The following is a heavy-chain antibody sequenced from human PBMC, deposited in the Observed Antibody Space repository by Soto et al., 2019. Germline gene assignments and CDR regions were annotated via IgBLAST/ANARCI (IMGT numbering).Heavy chain of an antibody. V-gene: IGHV3-30*04. J-gene: IGHJ4*02. D-gene: IGHD3-10*01. CDR3: ARSRNSAVADSFDF. CDR2: ISRDGSNK. CDR1: GFTFSRYA. Sequence: QVQVVESGGGVVQPGRSLRLSCAASGFTFSRYAIHWVRQAPGKGLEWVAVISRDGSNKYYVDSVKGRFTISRDNSKNTLYLQMNSLREADTAVYYCARSRNSAVADSFDFWGQGTLVTVSS.